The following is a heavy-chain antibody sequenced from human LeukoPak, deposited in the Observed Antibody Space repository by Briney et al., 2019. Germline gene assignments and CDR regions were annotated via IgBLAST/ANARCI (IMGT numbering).Heavy chain of an antibody. Sequence: SETLSLTCTVSGGSIRSNSYYWGWIRQPPGKGLEWIGNIYYSGSTYYNPSLKSRVTISVDTSKNQFSLKLSSVTAADTAVYYCARALGIAATFYWGQGTLVTVSS. V-gene: IGHV4-39*07. J-gene: IGHJ4*02. CDR1: GGSIRSNSYY. CDR3: ARALGIAATFY. CDR2: IYYSGST. D-gene: IGHD6-13*01.